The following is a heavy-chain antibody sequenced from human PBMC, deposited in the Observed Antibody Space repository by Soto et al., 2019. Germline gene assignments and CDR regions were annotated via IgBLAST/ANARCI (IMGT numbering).Heavy chain of an antibody. CDR3: AREAPLYRTSWTGYFDQ. V-gene: IGHV4-39*02. J-gene: IGHJ4*02. CDR1: GGSTSSNNHY. CDR2: IYYSGTT. D-gene: IGHD6-13*01. Sequence: SETLSLTCSVSGGSTSSNNHYWAWIRQPPGKGLEWIGSIYYSGTTYYNPSLKSRVTISVDTSKNQFSLNLRSVTAADTAVYYCAREAPLYRTSWTGYFDQWGQGTLGTVSS.